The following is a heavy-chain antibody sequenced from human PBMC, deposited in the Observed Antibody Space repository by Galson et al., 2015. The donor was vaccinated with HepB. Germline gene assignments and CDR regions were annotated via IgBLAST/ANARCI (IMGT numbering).Heavy chain of an antibody. Sequence: SLRLSCAASGFTFSSYSMNWVRQAPGKGLEWVSSISSSSSYIYYADSVKGRFTISRDNAKNSLYLQMNSLRAEDTAVYYCARDQGVVVVAARGGDNAFDIWGQGTMVTVSS. CDR3: ARDQGVVVVAARGGDNAFDI. CDR2: ISSSSSYI. V-gene: IGHV3-21*01. D-gene: IGHD2-15*01. J-gene: IGHJ3*02. CDR1: GFTFSSYS.